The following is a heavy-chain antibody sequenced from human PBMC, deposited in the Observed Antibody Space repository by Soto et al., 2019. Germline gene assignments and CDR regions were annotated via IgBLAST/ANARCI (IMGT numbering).Heavy chain of an antibody. V-gene: IGHV3-53*01. J-gene: IGHJ5*02. D-gene: IGHD3-10*02. CDR3: ARDHSVFGRGVSWFDP. CDR2: IYSGGST. Sequence: PGGSLRLSCAASGFTVSSNYMSWVRQAPGKGLEWVSVIYSGGSTYYADSVKGRFTISRDNSKNTLYLQMNSMRAEDTAVYYCARDHSVFGRGVSWFDPWGQGTLVTVSS. CDR1: GFTVSSNY.